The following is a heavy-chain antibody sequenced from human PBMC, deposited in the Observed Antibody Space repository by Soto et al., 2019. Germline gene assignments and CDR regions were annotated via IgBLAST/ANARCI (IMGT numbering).Heavy chain of an antibody. J-gene: IGHJ4*02. D-gene: IGHD5-12*01. CDR1: GYTFSSYY. V-gene: IGHV1-46*01. CDR2: INPGGDSA. CDR3: ARVGSSDIVAPTDYFDY. Sequence: ASVKVSCKASGYTFSSYYIHWVRQAPGQGLEWMGVINPGGDSADYAQKFKGRVTMTRDTSTSTVYMEVSSLRSEDTAVYYCARVGSSDIVAPTDYFDYWGQGTLVTVSS.